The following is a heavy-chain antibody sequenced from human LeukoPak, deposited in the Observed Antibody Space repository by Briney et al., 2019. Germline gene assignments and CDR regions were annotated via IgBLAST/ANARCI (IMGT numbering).Heavy chain of an antibody. CDR1: GASISSSYYY. V-gene: IGHV4-39*01. CDR2: IYYSGNT. J-gene: IGHJ4*02. CDR3: ASRSGYYPY. D-gene: IGHD3-22*01. Sequence: SETLSLTCTVSGASISSSYYYWGWIRQPPGKGLEWIGTIYYSGNTYYNPSLKSRVTISVDTSMNQFSLKLSSVTAADTALYYCASRSGYYPYWGQGTLVTVSS.